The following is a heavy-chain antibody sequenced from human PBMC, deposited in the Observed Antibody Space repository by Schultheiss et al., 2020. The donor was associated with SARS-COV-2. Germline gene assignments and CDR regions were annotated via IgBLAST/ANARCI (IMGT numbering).Heavy chain of an antibody. CDR3: AKGSGSGRLKALDY. V-gene: IGHV3-21*01. CDR2: ISSSSSYI. J-gene: IGHJ4*02. D-gene: IGHD3-10*01. Sequence: GGSLRLSCAASGFTFSDFCMSWVRQAPGKGLEWVSSISSSSSYIYYADSVKGRFTISRDNAKNSLYLQMNSLRAEDTAVYYCAKGSGSGRLKALDYWGQGTLVTVSS. CDR1: GFTFSDFC.